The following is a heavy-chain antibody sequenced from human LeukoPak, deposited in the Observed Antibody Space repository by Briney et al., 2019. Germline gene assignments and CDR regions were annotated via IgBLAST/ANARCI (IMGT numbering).Heavy chain of an antibody. J-gene: IGHJ3*02. CDR2: IRGKAYGGTT. D-gene: IGHD2-2*01. CDR1: GFTFGDYA. V-gene: IGHV3-49*04. CDR3: TRVGAIVVVAFDI. Sequence: GGSLRLSCTASGFTFGDYAMSWVRQAPGKGLEWVGFIRGKAYGGTTEYAASVKGRFTISRDDSKSIAYLQMNSLKTEDTAVYYCTRVGAIVVVAFDIWGQGTMVTVSS.